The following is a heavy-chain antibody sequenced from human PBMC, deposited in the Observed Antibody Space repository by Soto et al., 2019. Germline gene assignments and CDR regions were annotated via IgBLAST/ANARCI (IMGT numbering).Heavy chain of an antibody. CDR2: IIPIFGTA. V-gene: IGHV1-69*13. CDR3: ARSRSGGATTGDY. CDR1: GGTFSSYA. J-gene: IGHJ4*02. Sequence: ASVKVSCKASGGTFSSYAISWVRQAPGQGLEWMGGIIPIFGTANYAQKFQGRVTITADESTSTAYMELSSLRSEDTAVYYCARSRSGGATTGDYWGQGTLVTVSS. D-gene: IGHD1-26*01.